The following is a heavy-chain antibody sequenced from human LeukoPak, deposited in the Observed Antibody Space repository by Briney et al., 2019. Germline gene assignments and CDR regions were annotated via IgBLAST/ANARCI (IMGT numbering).Heavy chain of an antibody. CDR2: ISGSGGST. Sequence: GGSLRLSCAASGFTFSSYAMNWVRQAPGKGLEWVSAISGSGGSTYYADSVKGRFTISRDNSKNTLYLQMNSLRAEDTAVYYCAKLTSGSGSSALFDYWGQGTLVTVSS. CDR1: GFTFSSYA. V-gene: IGHV3-23*01. CDR3: AKLTSGSGSSALFDY. D-gene: IGHD3-10*01. J-gene: IGHJ4*02.